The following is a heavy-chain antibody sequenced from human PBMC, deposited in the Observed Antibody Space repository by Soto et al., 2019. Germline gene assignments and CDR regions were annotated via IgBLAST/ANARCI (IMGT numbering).Heavy chain of an antibody. V-gene: IGHV4-30-2*01. J-gene: IGHJ5*02. CDR3: AGVRGPYCGGECYPPTPNWFDP. CDR1: GGSISSGGYS. Sequence: QLQLQESGSGLVKPSQTLSLTCAVSGGSISSGGYSWSWLRQPPGKGLEWIGYIYHSGSTYYNPSLKSRVTISVDGSKNQFSLKLSSVTAADSAVYYCAGVRGPYCGGECYPPTPNWFDPWGQGTLVTVSS. CDR2: IYHSGST. D-gene: IGHD2-21*01.